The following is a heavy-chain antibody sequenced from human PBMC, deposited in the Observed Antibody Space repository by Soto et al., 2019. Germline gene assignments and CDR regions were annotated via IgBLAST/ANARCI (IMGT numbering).Heavy chain of an antibody. CDR2: ISPRSGGT. Sequence: GASVKVSCKASGYTFINYYIHWVRQAPGQGLEWMGWISPRSGGTNYAQKFMGRVTITSDTSTSTAYMELTSLRSDDTAVYFCAREVVDGASLWLDPWGQGTLVTVSS. J-gene: IGHJ5*02. CDR1: GYTFINYY. D-gene: IGHD3-10*01. V-gene: IGHV1-2*02. CDR3: AREVVDGASLWLDP.